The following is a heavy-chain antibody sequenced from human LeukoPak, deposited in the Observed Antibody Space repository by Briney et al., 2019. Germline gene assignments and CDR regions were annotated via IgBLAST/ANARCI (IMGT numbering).Heavy chain of an antibody. CDR1: GYTFTSYG. D-gene: IGHD2-2*01. CDR2: ISAYNGNT. V-gene: IGHV1-18*01. Sequence: ASVKVSCKASGYTFTSYGISWVRQALGQGLEWMGWISAYNGNTNYAQKLQGRVTMTTDTSTSTAYMELRSLRSDDTAVYYCARDLGDIVVVPAAISLPWGQGTLVTVSS. CDR3: ARDLGDIVVVPAAISLP. J-gene: IGHJ5*02.